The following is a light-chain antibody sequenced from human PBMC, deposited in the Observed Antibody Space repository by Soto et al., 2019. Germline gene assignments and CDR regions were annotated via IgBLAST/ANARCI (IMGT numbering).Light chain of an antibody. CDR3: QQYNSYSLT. CDR1: QCISSW. Sequence: DIQMTQSPSTLSASVGDRVTITCRASQCISSWLAWYQQKPGKAPKLLIYRASSLQSGVPSRFSGSGSGTEFTLTISSLQPDDFATYYCQQYNSYSLTFGGGTKVEIK. J-gene: IGKJ4*01. V-gene: IGKV1-5*03. CDR2: RAS.